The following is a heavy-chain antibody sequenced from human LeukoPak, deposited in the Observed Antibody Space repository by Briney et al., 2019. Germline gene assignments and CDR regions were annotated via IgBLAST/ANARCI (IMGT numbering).Heavy chain of an antibody. CDR2: ISSSGSTI. CDR1: GFTFSDYY. J-gene: IGHJ4*02. Sequence: GGSLRLSCAASGFTFSDYYMSWIRQAPGKGLEWVSYISSSGSTIYYADSVKGRFTISRDNAKNSLYLQMNSLRAEDTAVYYSASGYCSGGSCYPFDYWGQGTLVTVSS. D-gene: IGHD2-15*01. V-gene: IGHV3-11*04. CDR3: ASGYCSGGSCYPFDY.